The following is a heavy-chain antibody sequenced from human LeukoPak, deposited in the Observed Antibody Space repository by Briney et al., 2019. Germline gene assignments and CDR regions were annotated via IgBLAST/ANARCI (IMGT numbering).Heavy chain of an antibody. CDR2: ISGSGGST. D-gene: IGHD3-3*01. CDR3: AKGDTIFGVVTIFDY. Sequence: GGSLRLSCAASGFTFSSYAMSWVRQAPGKGLEWVSAISGSGGSTYYADSVKSRFTISRDNSKNTLYLQMNSLRAEDTAVYYCAKGDTIFGVVTIFDYWGQGTLVTVSS. J-gene: IGHJ4*02. CDR1: GFTFSSYA. V-gene: IGHV3-23*01.